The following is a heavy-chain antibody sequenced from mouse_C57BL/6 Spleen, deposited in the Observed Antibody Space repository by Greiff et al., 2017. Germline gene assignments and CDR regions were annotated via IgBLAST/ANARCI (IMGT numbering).Heavy chain of an antibody. V-gene: IGHV1-50*01. CDR1: GYTFTSYW. CDR3: VYSNSYFDV. J-gene: IGHJ1*03. D-gene: IGHD2-5*01. Sequence: QVQLQQPGAELVKPGASVKLSCKASGYTFTSYWMQWVKQRPGQGLEWIGEIDPSDSYTNYNQKFKGKATLTVDTSSSTAYMQLSSLTSEDSAVYYCVYSNSYFDVWGTGTTVTVSS. CDR2: IDPSDSYT.